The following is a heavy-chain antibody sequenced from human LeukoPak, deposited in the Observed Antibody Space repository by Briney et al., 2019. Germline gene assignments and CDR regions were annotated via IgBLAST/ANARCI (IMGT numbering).Heavy chain of an antibody. CDR1: GGSFSGYY. CDR2: INHSGST. V-gene: IGHV4-34*01. CDR3: PRGLRRFDP. J-gene: IGHJ5*02. Sequence: SETQSLTCAVYGGSFSGYYWSWIRQPPGKGLEWIGEINHSGSTNYNPSLKSRVTISVDTSKNQFSLKLSSVTAADTAVYYCPRGLRRFDPWGQGTLVTVSS.